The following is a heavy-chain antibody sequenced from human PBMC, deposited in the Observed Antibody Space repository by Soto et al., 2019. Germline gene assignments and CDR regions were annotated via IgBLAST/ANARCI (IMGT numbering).Heavy chain of an antibody. D-gene: IGHD3-3*01. J-gene: IGHJ4*02. Sequence: SVKVYCQASGDTFTHYAISWVRQAPVHCLEWMGWIIPLFNTVYYSQKVQVRLTISADKSTSTAYMDLSSLRSEDTAVDFCERGGSNSFWSAFFCWGQGTLVTVSS. V-gene: IGHV1-69*06. CDR1: GDTFTHYA. CDR3: ERGGSNSFWSAFFC. CDR2: IIPLFNTV.